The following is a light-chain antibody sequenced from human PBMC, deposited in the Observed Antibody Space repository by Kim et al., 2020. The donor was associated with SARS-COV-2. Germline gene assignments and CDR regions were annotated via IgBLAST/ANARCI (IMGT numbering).Light chain of an antibody. CDR2: GAS. Sequence: ASVACRSTQTCRDSPDNRNDLGWYQQSPGRAPKRLIYGASSRQSGVPARFSGSGSGTDFTLTISSLQPEDLATYFCLQHNSSPITFGQGTRLEIK. CDR3: LQHNSSPIT. CDR1: PDNRND. J-gene: IGKJ5*01. V-gene: IGKV1-17*01.